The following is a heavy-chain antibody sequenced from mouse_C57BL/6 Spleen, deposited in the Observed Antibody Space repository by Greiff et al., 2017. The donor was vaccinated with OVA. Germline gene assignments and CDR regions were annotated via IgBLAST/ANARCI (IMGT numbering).Heavy chain of an antibody. CDR2: IYPGDGDT. J-gene: IGHJ2*01. CDR1: GYAFSSSW. CDR3: ARSRDGYNIDY. Sequence: QVQLQQSGPELVKPGASVKISCKASGYAFSSSWMNWVKQRPGKGLEWIGRIYPGDGDTNYNGMFKGKATLTADKSSSTAYMQLSSLTSEDSAVCFCARSRDGYNIDYWGQGTTLTVSS. V-gene: IGHV1-82*01. D-gene: IGHD2-3*01.